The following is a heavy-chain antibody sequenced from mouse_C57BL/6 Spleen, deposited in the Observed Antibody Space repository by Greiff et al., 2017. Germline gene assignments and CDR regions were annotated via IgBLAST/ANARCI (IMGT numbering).Heavy chain of an antibody. D-gene: IGHD1-1*01. J-gene: IGHJ4*01. CDR3: ARRYGSSLYYAIDY. V-gene: IGHV5-9*01. CDR2: ISGGGGNT. Sequence: DVMLVESGGGLVKPGGSLKLSCAASGFTFSSYTMSWVRQTPEKRLEWVATISGGGGNTYYPDSVKGRFTISRDNAKNTLYLQMSSLRSEDTALYYCARRYGSSLYYAIDYWGQGTSVTVSS. CDR1: GFTFSSYT.